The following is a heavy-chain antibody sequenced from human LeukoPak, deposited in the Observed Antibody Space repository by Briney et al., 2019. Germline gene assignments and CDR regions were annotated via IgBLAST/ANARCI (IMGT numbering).Heavy chain of an antibody. CDR2: INPNSGGT. CDR1: GYTFTGYY. V-gene: IGHV1-2*02. D-gene: IGHD3-22*01. Sequence: GASVKVSCKASGYTFTGYYMHWVRQAPGQGLEWMGWINPNSGGTNYAQKFQGRVTMTRDTSISTAYMELSRLRSDDTAVYYCARSRYYYDSSGPLDYWGQGTLVTVSS. J-gene: IGHJ4*02. CDR3: ARSRYYYDSSGPLDY.